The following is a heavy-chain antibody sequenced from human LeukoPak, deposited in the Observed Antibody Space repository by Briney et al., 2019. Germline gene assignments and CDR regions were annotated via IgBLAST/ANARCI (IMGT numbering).Heavy chain of an antibody. J-gene: IGHJ4*02. CDR2: IYYTGST. V-gene: IGHV4-59*08. D-gene: IGHD4-23*01. Sequence: GSLRLSCAASGFTFSSCAMSWVRQPPGKGLEWIGYIYYTGSTNYNPSLKSRVTISLDTSKNQFSLKLSSVTAADTAVYYCATLSTVVTPFYFDYWGQGTLVTVSS. CDR3: ATLSTVVTPFYFDY. CDR1: GFTFSSCA.